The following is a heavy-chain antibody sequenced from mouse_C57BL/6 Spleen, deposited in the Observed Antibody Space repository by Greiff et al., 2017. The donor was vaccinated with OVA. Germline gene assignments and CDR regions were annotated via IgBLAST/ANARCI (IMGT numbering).Heavy chain of an antibody. CDR2: ISSGSSTI. J-gene: IGHJ2*01. CDR3: ARGGVFINHFDY. V-gene: IGHV5-17*01. CDR1: GFTFSDYG. D-gene: IGHD1-1*01. Sequence: EVKVVESGGGLVKPGGSLKLSCAASGFTFSDYGMHWVRQAPEKGLEWVAYISSGSSTIYYADTVKGRFTISRDNAKNTLFLQMTSLRSEDTAMYYCARGGVFINHFDYWGQGTTLTVSS.